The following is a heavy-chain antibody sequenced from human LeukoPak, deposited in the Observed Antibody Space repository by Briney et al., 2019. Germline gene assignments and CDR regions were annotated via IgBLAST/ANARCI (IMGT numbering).Heavy chain of an antibody. CDR3: AAAGYSGHDYGVDWFDP. Sequence: SVKVSCKASGFTFTNSAMQWVRQARGQRLEWIGWIVVGSGNTNYARKFQERVTITRDMSTSTAYMELSSLRSEDTAVYYCAAAGYSGHDYGVDWFDPWGQGTLVTVSS. CDR2: IVVGSGNT. J-gene: IGHJ5*02. D-gene: IGHD5-12*01. CDR1: GFTFTNSA. V-gene: IGHV1-58*02.